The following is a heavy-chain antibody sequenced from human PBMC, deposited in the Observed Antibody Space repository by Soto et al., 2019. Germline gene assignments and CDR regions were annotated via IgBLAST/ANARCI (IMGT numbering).Heavy chain of an antibody. CDR1: GYTFTSYD. Sequence: ASVKVSCKASGYTFTSYDINWVRQATGQGLEWMGWMNPNSGNTGYAQKFQGRVTMTRNTSISTAYMELSSLRSEDTAVYYCARGVINMVRGVIITGSWFDPWGPGTLVTVSS. J-gene: IGHJ5*02. D-gene: IGHD3-10*01. V-gene: IGHV1-8*01. CDR2: MNPNSGNT. CDR3: ARGVINMVRGVIITGSWFDP.